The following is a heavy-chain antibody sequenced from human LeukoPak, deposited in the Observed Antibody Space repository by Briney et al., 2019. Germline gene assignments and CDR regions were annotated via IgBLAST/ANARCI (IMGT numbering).Heavy chain of an antibody. Sequence: SETLSLTCTVSGGSISSYYWSWIRQPPGKGLEWIGYIYYSGSTNYNPSLKSRVTISVDTSKSQFSLKLSSVTAADTAVYYCARVGYCSGGSCYSDYFDYWGQGTLVTVSS. J-gene: IGHJ4*02. CDR1: GGSISSYY. V-gene: IGHV4-59*01. CDR3: ARVGYCSGGSCYSDYFDY. CDR2: IYYSGST. D-gene: IGHD2-15*01.